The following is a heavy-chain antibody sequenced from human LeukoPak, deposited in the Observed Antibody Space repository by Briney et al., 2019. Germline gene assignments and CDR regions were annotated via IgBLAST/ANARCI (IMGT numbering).Heavy chain of an antibody. CDR1: GGSIRSSSYY. V-gene: IGHV4-39*07. J-gene: IGHJ4*02. Sequence: SETLSLTCSVSGGSIRSSSYYWGWIRQPPGKGLEWIGSVYYDGSTYFNPSLKSRVTIPLDTSKNQFSLRLNSVTAADTAVYYCARAGGLNYYGGFSEFGYWGQGGLVTVSS. D-gene: IGHD4-23*01. CDR2: VYYDGST. CDR3: ARAGGLNYYGGFSEFGY.